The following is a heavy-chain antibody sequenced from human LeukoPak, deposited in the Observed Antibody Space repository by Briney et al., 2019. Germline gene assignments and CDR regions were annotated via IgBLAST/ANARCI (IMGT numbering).Heavy chain of an antibody. D-gene: IGHD3-22*01. CDR1: GFTFSSYW. Sequence: PGGSLRLSCAASGFTFSSYWMSWVRQAPGKGLEWVANIKQDGSEKYYVDSVKGRFTISRDNAKNSLYLQMNSLRAEDTAVYYCARAITILGNYYDSSPLDYWGQGTLVTVSS. CDR2: IKQDGSEK. V-gene: IGHV3-7*01. J-gene: IGHJ4*02. CDR3: ARAITILGNYYDSSPLDY.